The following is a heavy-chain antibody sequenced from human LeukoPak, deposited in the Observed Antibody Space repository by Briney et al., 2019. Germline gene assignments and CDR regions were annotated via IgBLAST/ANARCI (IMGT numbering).Heavy chain of an antibody. CDR1: GYTFTGYY. D-gene: IGHD3-22*01. Sequence: GASVKVSCKASGYTFTGYYMHWVRQAPGQGLEWMEWINPNSGGTNYAQKFQGRVTMTRDTSISTAYMELSRLRSDDTAVYYCARAYYYDSSGYYYWGQGTLVTVSS. CDR2: INPNSGGT. CDR3: ARAYYYDSSGYYY. V-gene: IGHV1-2*02. J-gene: IGHJ4*02.